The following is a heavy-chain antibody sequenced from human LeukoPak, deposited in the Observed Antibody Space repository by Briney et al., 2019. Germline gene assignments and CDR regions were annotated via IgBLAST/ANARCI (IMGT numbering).Heavy chain of an antibody. CDR2: IYGGGTT. Sequence: GESLKISCAASGLTVSRNYMNWVRQAPGKGLEWVSIIYGGGTTYYADSVKGRFTISRDNSKNTMYLQMNSLRAEDTAVYYCARSTRALVPTADDAFDIWGQGTMVTVSS. D-gene: IGHD2-2*01. CDR1: GLTVSRNY. V-gene: IGHV3-66*02. CDR3: ARSTRALVPTADDAFDI. J-gene: IGHJ3*02.